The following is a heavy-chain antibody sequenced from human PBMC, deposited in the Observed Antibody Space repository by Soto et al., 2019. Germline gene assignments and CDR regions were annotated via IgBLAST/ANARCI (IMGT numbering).Heavy chain of an antibody. CDR3: ARVAVVVVAASHYNWFDP. D-gene: IGHD2-15*01. Sequence: SETLSLTCTVSGGSISSGDYYWSWVRQPPGKGLEWIGYIYYSGSTYYNPSLKSRVTISVDTSKNQFSLKLSSVTAADTAVYYCARVAVVVVAASHYNWFDPWGQGTLVTVSS. CDR2: IYYSGST. J-gene: IGHJ5*02. CDR1: GGSISSGDYY. V-gene: IGHV4-30-4*01.